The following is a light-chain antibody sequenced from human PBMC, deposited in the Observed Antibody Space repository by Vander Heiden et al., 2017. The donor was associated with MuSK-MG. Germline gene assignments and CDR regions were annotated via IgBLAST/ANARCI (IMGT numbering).Light chain of an antibody. CDR1: KLGDKY. CDR2: QDS. CDR3: QAWDSSTVV. Sequence: SYELTQPPSVSVSPGQTASITCSGDKLGDKYACWYQQKPGQSPVLVIYQDSKRPSGSPERFSGSNSGNTATLTLSGTQAMDEADYYCQAWDSSTVVFGGGTKLTVL. J-gene: IGLJ2*01. V-gene: IGLV3-1*01.